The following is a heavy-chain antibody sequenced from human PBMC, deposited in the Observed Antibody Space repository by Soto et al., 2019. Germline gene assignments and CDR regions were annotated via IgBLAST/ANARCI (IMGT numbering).Heavy chain of an antibody. CDR3: ARDLDGSGNYYTDY. Sequence: QVQLVQSGAEVKKPGASVKVSCKASGYPFSSIGISWVRQAPGQGLEWMGWISPYNRNTYYAQRLQGRVTMTTDTSTSKAYMELRSLRFDDTAVYFCARDLDGSGNYYTDYWGQGTLVTVSS. CDR2: ISPYNRNT. V-gene: IGHV1-18*01. D-gene: IGHD3-10*01. J-gene: IGHJ4*02. CDR1: GYPFSSIG.